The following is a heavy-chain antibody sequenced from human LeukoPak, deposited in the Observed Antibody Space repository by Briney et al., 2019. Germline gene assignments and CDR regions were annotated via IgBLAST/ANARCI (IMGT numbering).Heavy chain of an antibody. Sequence: SGGSLRLSCAASGFTFSSYGMHWVRQAPGKGLEWVAVISYDGSNKYYADSVKGRFTISRDNSKNTLYLQMNSLRAEDTAVYYCAKDLVSSGYDTPLVVSGMDVWGQGTTVTVSS. D-gene: IGHD5-12*01. V-gene: IGHV3-30*18. CDR2: ISYDGSNK. CDR3: AKDLVSSGYDTPLVVSGMDV. J-gene: IGHJ6*02. CDR1: GFTFSSYG.